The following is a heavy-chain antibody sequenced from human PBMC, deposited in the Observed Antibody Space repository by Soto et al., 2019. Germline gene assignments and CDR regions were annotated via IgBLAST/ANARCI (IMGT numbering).Heavy chain of an antibody. V-gene: IGHV3-7*01. CDR3: GRDGEEHVSTRYSYYGMDV. D-gene: IGHD2-21*01. Sequence: GESLRLSCVASRFTFSSFWMNWVRQAPSKGLEWVANIKEDASEKYYVDSVKGRFTISRDNAKNSLYLQVNSLRAEDTAVYYCGRDGEEHVSTRYSYYGMDVWGQGTTVTVSS. CDR2: IKEDASEK. J-gene: IGHJ6*02. CDR1: RFTFSSFW.